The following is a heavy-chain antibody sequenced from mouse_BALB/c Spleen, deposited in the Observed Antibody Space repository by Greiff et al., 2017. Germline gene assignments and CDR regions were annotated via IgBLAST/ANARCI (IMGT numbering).Heavy chain of an antibody. CDR2: IWSGGST. D-gene: IGHD1-1*01. J-gene: IGHJ4*01. CDR3: ARLLYYYGSSLYAMDY. CDR1: GFSLTSYG. V-gene: IGHV2-2*02. Sequence: VKLMESGPGLVQPSQSLSITCTVSGFSLTSYGVHWVRQSPGKGLEWLGVIWSGGSTDYNAAFISRLSISKDNSKSQVFFKMNSLQANDTAIYYCARLLYYYGSSLYAMDYWGQGTSVTVSS.